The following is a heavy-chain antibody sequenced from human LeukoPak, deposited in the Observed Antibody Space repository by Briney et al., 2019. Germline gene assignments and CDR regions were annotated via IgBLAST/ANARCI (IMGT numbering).Heavy chain of an antibody. V-gene: IGHV4-39*01. J-gene: IGHJ4*02. D-gene: IGHD4-11*01. CDR2: IYYSGST. CDR3: ARHGRRRTVTRFDY. Sequence: PSETLSLTCTVSGGSISSSSYYWGWIRQPPGKGLEWIGSIYYSGSTYYNPSLKSRVTISVDTSKNQFSLKLSSVTAADTAVYYCARHGRRRTVTRFDYWGQGTLVTVSS. CDR1: GGSISSSSYY.